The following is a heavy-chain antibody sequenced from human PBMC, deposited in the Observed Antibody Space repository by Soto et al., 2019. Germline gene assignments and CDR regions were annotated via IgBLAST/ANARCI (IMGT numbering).Heavy chain of an antibody. V-gene: IGHV3-74*01. D-gene: IGHD3-3*01. CDR2: INSDGSST. CDR1: GFTFSSYW. J-gene: IGHJ6*02. Sequence: SLRLSCAASGFTFSSYWMHWVRQAPGKGLVWVSRINSDGSSTSYADSVKGRFTISRDNAKNTLYLQMNSLRAEDTAVYYCARGKVTIFGDNYYGMDVWGQGTTVTVSS. CDR3: ARGKVTIFGDNYYGMDV.